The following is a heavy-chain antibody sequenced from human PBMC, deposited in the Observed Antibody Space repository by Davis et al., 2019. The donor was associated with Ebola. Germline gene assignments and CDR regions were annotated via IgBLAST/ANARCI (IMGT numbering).Heavy chain of an antibody. CDR3: ARDRNNWNYEVSPWFDP. J-gene: IGHJ5*02. D-gene: IGHD1-7*01. Sequence: SVKVSCKASGGTFSSYAISWVRQAPGQGLEWMGGIIPIFGTANYAQKFQGRVTITADESTSTAYMKLSSLRSEDTAVYYCARDRNNWNYEVSPWFDPWGQGTLVTVSS. V-gene: IGHV1-69*13. CDR1: GGTFSSYA. CDR2: IIPIFGTA.